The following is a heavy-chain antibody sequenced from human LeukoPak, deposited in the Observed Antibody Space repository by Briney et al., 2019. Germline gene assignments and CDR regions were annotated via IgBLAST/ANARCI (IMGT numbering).Heavy chain of an antibody. D-gene: IGHD2-2*01. Sequence: GGSLRLSCATFGLTYSSCVMAWVRQAPGKGLEWVSSISGSGASTYYADSVKGRFTISRDNSMNTLYLQMNSLRADDTAVYYCVKRQCSSTHCYGFDYWGQGTLVTVSS. CDR2: ISGSGAST. CDR1: GLTYSSCV. CDR3: VKRQCSSTHCYGFDY. V-gene: IGHV3-23*01. J-gene: IGHJ4*02.